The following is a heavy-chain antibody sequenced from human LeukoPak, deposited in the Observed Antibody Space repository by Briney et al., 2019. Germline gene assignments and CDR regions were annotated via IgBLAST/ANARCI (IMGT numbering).Heavy chain of an antibody. CDR3: ARGKIIWRLFDY. CDR2: MNPNSGNT. CDR1: GYTFTSYD. J-gene: IGHJ4*02. V-gene: IGHV1-8*03. D-gene: IGHD3-16*01. Sequence: ASVMVSCKASGYTFTSYDINWVRQATGQGLEWMGWMNPNSGNTGYAKKFQGRVTITRDTSIITAYMVLSSLRSEDTAVYYCARGKIIWRLFDYWGQGTLVTVSS.